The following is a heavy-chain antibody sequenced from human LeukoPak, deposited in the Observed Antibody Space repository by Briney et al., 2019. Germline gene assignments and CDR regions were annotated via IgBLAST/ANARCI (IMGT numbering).Heavy chain of an antibody. V-gene: IGHV3-23*01. J-gene: IGHJ4*02. CDR3: AKVVGGNSDY. CDR2: ISGSGGST. D-gene: IGHD4-23*01. CDR1: GFTFSSNA. Sequence: GGFLRLSCAASGFTFSSNAMSWVRQAPGKGLEWVSSISGSGGSTNYADSVKGRFTISRDNSKNTLYLQMNSLRVEDTAIYYCAKVVGGNSDYWGQGTLVTVSS.